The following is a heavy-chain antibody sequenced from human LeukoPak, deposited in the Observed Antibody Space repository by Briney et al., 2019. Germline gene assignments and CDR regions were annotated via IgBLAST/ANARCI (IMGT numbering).Heavy chain of an antibody. CDR2: IRYDGSRK. V-gene: IGHV3-30*02. CDR1: GFSFSSFS. D-gene: IGHD4-17*01. CDR3: AKDYGDFGYSSSYLDH. J-gene: IGHJ4*02. Sequence: GGSLRLSCAASGFSFSSFSMHWVRQAPGKGLEWVTSIRYDGSRKHYTDSVKGRFTISRDNSKNTLYLQMNSLRDEDTAVYYCAKDYGDFGYSSSYLDHWGQGTLVTVSS.